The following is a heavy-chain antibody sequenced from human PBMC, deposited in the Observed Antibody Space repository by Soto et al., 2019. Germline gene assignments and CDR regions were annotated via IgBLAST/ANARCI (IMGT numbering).Heavy chain of an antibody. CDR3: ARDLESNSWYRPGNWFDP. CDR2: INPNSGGT. V-gene: IGHV1-2*04. CDR1: GYTFTGYY. Sequence: ASVKVSCKASGYTFTGYYMHWVRQAPGQGLEWMGWINPNSGGTNYAQKFQGWVTMTRDTSISTAYMELSRLRSDDTAVYYCARDLESNSWYRPGNWFDPWGQGTLVTVSS. J-gene: IGHJ5*02. D-gene: IGHD6-13*01.